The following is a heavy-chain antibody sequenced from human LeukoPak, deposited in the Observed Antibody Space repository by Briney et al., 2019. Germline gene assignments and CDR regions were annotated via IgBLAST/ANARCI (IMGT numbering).Heavy chain of an antibody. CDR3: TGGLQYFHD. J-gene: IGHJ4*02. Sequence: PGGSLRHSCAASGFSFSSYTMNWVRQAPGKGLEWVSSISISSAYIYYADSVKGRFTISRDNAKNSLYLHMNSLRAEDTAVYYRTGGLQYFHDWGQGTLVTVSS. V-gene: IGHV3-21*01. CDR2: ISISSAYI. CDR1: GFSFSSYT. D-gene: IGHD2-8*02.